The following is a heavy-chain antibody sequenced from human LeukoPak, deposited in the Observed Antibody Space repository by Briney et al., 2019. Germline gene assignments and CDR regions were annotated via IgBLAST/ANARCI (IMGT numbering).Heavy chain of an antibody. CDR2: IYTSGST. CDR1: GGSISSYY. D-gene: IGHD3-3*01. V-gene: IGHV4-4*07. Sequence: SETLSLTCTVSGGSISSYYWSWIRQPAGKGLEWIGLIYTSGSTNYNPSLKSRVTMSVDTSKNQFSLKLSSVTAADTGVYYCARVGFTIFGMDVWGKGTTVTVSS. J-gene: IGHJ6*03. CDR3: ARVGFTIFGMDV.